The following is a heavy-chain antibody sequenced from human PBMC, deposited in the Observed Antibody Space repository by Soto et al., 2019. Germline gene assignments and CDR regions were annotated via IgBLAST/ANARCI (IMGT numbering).Heavy chain of an antibody. CDR3: AREWGPVDY. J-gene: IGHJ4*02. D-gene: IGHD3-16*01. Sequence: PSETLSLTCSASGGSITSSSHFWGWVRQPPGKGLEWIGTIYFTGNTYYTPSLKSRLTMSIDTSKNQFSLKLSSVTAADTAVYYCAREWGPVDYWGQGTLVTVSS. CDR1: GGSITSSSHF. CDR2: IYFTGNT. V-gene: IGHV4-39*02.